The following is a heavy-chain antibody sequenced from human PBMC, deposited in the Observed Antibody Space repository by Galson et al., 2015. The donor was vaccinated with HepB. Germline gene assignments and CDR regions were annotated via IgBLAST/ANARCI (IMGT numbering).Heavy chain of an antibody. CDR1: GFTCSTHA. D-gene: IGHD1-14*01. CDR2: IWSDGSNK. CDR3: ASDPPSSGYAFYT. V-gene: IGHV3-33*01. J-gene: IGHJ3*02. Sequence: SLRLACAASGFTCSTHAMHWVRQAPGGGLECVAFIWSDGSNKYYADSVKSRFTISQDNSMNTLYLQMNSLRAEDTALYYCASDPPSSGYAFYTWGQGTMVTVSS.